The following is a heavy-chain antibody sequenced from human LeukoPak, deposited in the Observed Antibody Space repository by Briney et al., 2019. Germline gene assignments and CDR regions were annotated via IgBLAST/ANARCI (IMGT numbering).Heavy chain of an antibody. J-gene: IGHJ4*02. Sequence: SVKVSFKASGGTFSIYAISWVRQAPGQGLEWMGGIIPIFGTANYAQKFQGRVTITADKSTSTAYMELSSLRPEDTAVYYCARESRVAVAGRAPFDYWGQGTLVTVSS. V-gene: IGHV1-69*06. CDR2: IIPIFGTA. CDR1: GGTFSIYA. D-gene: IGHD6-19*01. CDR3: ARESRVAVAGRAPFDY.